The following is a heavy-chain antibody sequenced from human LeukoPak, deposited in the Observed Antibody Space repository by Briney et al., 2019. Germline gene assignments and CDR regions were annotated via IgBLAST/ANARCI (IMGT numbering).Heavy chain of an antibody. V-gene: IGHV3-21*01. CDR3: ARGKYGYTSGWQIPDY. CDR1: GFTFSSYS. CDR2: ISSSSSYI. Sequence: PGGSLRLSCAASGFTFSSYSMNWVRQAPGKGLEWVSSISSSSSYIYYADSVKGRFTISRDNAKNSLYLQMNSLRAEDTAVYYCARGKYGYTSGWQIPDYWGQGTLVTVSS. J-gene: IGHJ4*02. D-gene: IGHD6-19*01.